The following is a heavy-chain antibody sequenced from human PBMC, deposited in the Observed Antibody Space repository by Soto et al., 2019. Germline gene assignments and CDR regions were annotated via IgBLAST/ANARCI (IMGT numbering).Heavy chain of an antibody. CDR3: ARTSQYALYGMDV. CDR1: GGSISSYY. J-gene: IGHJ6*02. Sequence: PSETLSLTCTVSGGSISSYYWSWIRQPPGKGLEWIGYIYYSGSTNYSPSLKSRVTISVDTSKNQFSLKLCSVTAADTAVYYCARTSQYALYGMDVWGQGTTVTVSS. CDR2: IYYSGST. V-gene: IGHV4-59*01. D-gene: IGHD2-2*01.